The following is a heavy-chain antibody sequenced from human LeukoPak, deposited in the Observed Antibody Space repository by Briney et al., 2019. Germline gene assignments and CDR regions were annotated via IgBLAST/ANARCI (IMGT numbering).Heavy chain of an antibody. CDR3: ARDFLRSSWYYFDY. CDR2: IHHNGTR. V-gene: IGHV4/OR15-8*01. J-gene: IGHJ4*02. CDR1: VGSINSGNW. Sequence: PSETLSLTCGVSVGSINSGNWWTWVRQSPGKGLEWIGEIHHNGTRNYNPSLKSRVTISVDTSKNQFSLNLSSVTAADTAVYYCARDFLRSSWYYFDYWGQGTLVTVSS. D-gene: IGHD6-13*01.